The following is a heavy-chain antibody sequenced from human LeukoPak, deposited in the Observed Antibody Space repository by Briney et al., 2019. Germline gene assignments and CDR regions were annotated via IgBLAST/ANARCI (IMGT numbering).Heavy chain of an antibody. V-gene: IGHV1-24*01. CDR3: ATESSGWYSDSYFDY. D-gene: IGHD6-19*01. CDR2: FDPEDGET. CDR1: GYTLTELS. Sequence: ASVKVSCKVSGYTLTELSMHWVRQAPGKGLEWMGGFDPEDGETIYAQKFQGRVTMTEDTSTDTAYMELSSLRSEDTAVYYCATESSGWYSDSYFDYWCQGTLVTVSS. J-gene: IGHJ4*02.